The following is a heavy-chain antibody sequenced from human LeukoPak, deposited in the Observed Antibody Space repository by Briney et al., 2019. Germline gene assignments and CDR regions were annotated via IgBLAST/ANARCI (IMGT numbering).Heavy chain of an antibody. CDR1: GFTFSSYA. J-gene: IGHJ5*02. V-gene: IGHV3-30*02. D-gene: IGHD5-18*01. Sequence: GGSLRLSCAASGFTFSSYAMHWVRQAPGKGLEWVAIIWYDGSNKYYADSVKGRFAISRDNSKSTVYLQMDSLAAEDTAVYYCAKDFGHSFGFYNFFDPWGQGTLVTVSS. CDR2: IWYDGSNK. CDR3: AKDFGHSFGFYNFFDP.